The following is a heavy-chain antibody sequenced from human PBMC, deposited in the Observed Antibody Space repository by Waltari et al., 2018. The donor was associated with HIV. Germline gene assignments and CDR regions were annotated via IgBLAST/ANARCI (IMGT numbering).Heavy chain of an antibody. V-gene: IGHV3-30*18. CDR2: ISYDGSNR. CDR1: GFVFRSLA. J-gene: IGHJ3*01. CDR3: AKDGGGSKTDSFEV. Sequence: VQLVESGGGVVQPGASLRLSCEGSGFVFRSLAIHWVRQAPGQGLGWVATISYDGSNRHLSDSVKGRFTISRDNSNNTTYLEMTSLRPDDTAVFFCAKDGGGSKTDSFEVWGQGTLVTV. D-gene: IGHD3-16*01.